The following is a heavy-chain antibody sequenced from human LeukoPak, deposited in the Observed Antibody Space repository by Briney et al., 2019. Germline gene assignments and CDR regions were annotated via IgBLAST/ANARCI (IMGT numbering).Heavy chain of an antibody. J-gene: IGHJ4*02. CDR2: IGSSSNYM. D-gene: IGHD3-3*01. V-gene: IGHV3-21*01. CDR1: GFTFSNYN. CDR3: AKDGDGYHN. Sequence: GGSLRLSCAASGFTFSNYNMNWVRQAPGKGLEWVSCIGSSSNYMYYADSVKGRFTISRDNTKNSLYLQMNSLTAEDTAMYYCAKDGDGYHNWGQGALVTVSS.